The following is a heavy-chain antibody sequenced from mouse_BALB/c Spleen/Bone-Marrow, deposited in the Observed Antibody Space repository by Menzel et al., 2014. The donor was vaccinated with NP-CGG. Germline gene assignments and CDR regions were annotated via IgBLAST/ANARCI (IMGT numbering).Heavy chain of an antibody. Sequence: VMLVESGPGLVAPSQSLSIACTASGFSLTGYGVHWVRQPPGKGLEWLAVIWAGGSTNYNSALMSRQSSSKANPKSQVLLKMNRLQADDTAKYYGYRGSLLRMRGEAMDYWGQGTLGTVSS. CDR1: GFSLTGYG. D-gene: IGHD1-2*01. J-gene: IGHJ4*01. CDR3: YRGSLLRMRGEAMDY. V-gene: IGHV2-9*02. CDR2: IWAGGST.